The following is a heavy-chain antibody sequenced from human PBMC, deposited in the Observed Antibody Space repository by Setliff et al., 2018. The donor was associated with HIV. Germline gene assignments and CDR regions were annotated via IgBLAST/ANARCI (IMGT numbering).Heavy chain of an antibody. Sequence: ASVKVSCKASGYTFINYGINWLRQAPGQGLEWVGWINPYNGDTKYGQKFQGTVTMTRDTTTSTAYLELRRLRSDDTAVYFCARGGPARVALLYWFDPWGQGTLVTVSS. CDR2: INPYNGDT. V-gene: IGHV1-18*01. CDR3: ARGGPARVALLYWFDP. CDR1: GYTFINYG. J-gene: IGHJ5*02. D-gene: IGHD2-21*01.